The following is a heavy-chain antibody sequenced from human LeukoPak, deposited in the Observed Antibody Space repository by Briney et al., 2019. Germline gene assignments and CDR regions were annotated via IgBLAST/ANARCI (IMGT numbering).Heavy chain of an antibody. CDR2: IYYSGST. V-gene: IGHV4-39*01. J-gene: IGHJ5*02. Sequence: PSETLSLTCTVSGGSIGSSSYYWGWIRQPPGKGLEWIGSIYYSGSTYYNPSLKSRVTISVDTSKNQFSLKLSSVTAADTAVYYCARLSSSSWSYWFDPWGQGTLVTVSS. CDR3: ARLSSSSWSYWFDP. D-gene: IGHD6-6*01. CDR1: GGSIGSSSYY.